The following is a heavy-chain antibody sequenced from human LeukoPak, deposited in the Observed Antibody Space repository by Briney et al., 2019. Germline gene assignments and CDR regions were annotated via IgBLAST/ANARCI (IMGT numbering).Heavy chain of an antibody. D-gene: IGHD2-2*01. Sequence: ASVKVSCXASGYTFTGYYMHWVRQAPGQGLEWMGWINPNSGGTNYAQKFQGRVTMTRDTSISTAYMELSRLRSDDTAVYYCARPYCSSTSCYYVYWGQGTLVTVSS. J-gene: IGHJ4*02. V-gene: IGHV1-2*02. CDR1: GYTFTGYY. CDR2: INPNSGGT. CDR3: ARPYCSSTSCYYVY.